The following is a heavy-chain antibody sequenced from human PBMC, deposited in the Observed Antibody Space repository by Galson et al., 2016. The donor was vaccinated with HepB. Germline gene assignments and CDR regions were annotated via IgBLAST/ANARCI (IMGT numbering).Heavy chain of an antibody. D-gene: IGHD5-18*01. J-gene: IGHJ4*02. Sequence: SLRLSCAASGFTFSSYSMSWVRQAPGEGLEWVSSISSSSSYIYYADSVKGRFTFSRDNAKNSLYLQMNSLRAEDTAVYYCASGYSYGYFYYWGQGTLVTVSS. V-gene: IGHV3-21*04. CDR2: ISSSSSYI. CDR1: GFTFSSYS. CDR3: ASGYSYGYFYY.